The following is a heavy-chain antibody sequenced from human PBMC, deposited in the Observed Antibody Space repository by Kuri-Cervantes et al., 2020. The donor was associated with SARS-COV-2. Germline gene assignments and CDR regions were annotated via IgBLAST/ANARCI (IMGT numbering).Heavy chain of an antibody. V-gene: IGHV3-30*03. CDR3: ARVRDEYSSSSPLDY. D-gene: IGHD6-6*01. CDR1: GFKFSRTD. CDR2: ISYDGNNK. J-gene: IGHJ4*02. Sequence: GESLKISCAASGFKFSRTDMHWVRQAPGKGLEWVAFISYDGNNKKCIASGKGRFTISRDNSKNTLYLQMNSLRAEDTAVYYCARVRDEYSSSSPLDYWGQGTLVTVSS.